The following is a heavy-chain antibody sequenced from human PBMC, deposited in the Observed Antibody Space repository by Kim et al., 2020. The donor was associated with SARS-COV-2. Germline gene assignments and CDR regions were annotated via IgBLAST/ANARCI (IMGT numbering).Heavy chain of an antibody. J-gene: IGHJ6*02. CDR3: ARVLPDEDIDKSMVSYYYYGMDV. CDR1: GNSLTNFY. CDR2: IDPSGGTT. V-gene: IGHV1-46*01. Sequence: ASVKVSCKPSGNSLTNFYLHWVRQAPGQGLEWMGVIDPSGGTTVYSQKFQGRVTMTRDTSTRTVYMELNSLISDDTAGYFCARVLPDEDIDKSMVSYYYYGMDVWGQGTTVTVSS. D-gene: IGHD3-10*01.